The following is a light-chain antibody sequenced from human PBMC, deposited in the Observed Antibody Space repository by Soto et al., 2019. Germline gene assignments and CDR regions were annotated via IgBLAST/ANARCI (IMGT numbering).Light chain of an antibody. Sequence: QSVLTQPPSASWTPGQTVTISCSGSTSNIGTFYVYWYQHLPGTAPKLLIYLGDQRASGVSDRFSGSKSGTSASLAISGLRSDDEADYYCAAWDDNLNAYVFGSGTKVTVL. CDR2: LGD. CDR3: AAWDDNLNAYV. CDR1: TSNIGTFY. J-gene: IGLJ1*01. V-gene: IGLV1-47*02.